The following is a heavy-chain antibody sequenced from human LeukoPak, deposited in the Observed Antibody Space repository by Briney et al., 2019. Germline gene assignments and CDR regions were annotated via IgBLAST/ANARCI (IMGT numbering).Heavy chain of an antibody. Sequence: GGSLRLSCAASGFTFSSYSMNWVRQAPGKGLEWVSYISSSSSTIYYADSVKGRFTISRDNAKNSLYLQMNSLRAEDTAVYYCASKGELLGGGGQGTLVTVSS. D-gene: IGHD1-26*01. J-gene: IGHJ4*02. CDR1: GFTFSSYS. CDR2: ISSSSSTI. CDR3: ASKGELLGG. V-gene: IGHV3-48*01.